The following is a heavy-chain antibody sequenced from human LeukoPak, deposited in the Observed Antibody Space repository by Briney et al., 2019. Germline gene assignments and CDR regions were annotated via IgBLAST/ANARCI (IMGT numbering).Heavy chain of an antibody. V-gene: IGHV4-4*07. CDR2: IYASGVT. D-gene: IGHD4/OR15-4a*01. J-gene: IGHJ6*02. Sequence: SETLSFTCTVSGGSISSYYWSWVRQPAGKGLEWIGHIYASGVTKSNPSLKSRVTMSIDTSTNQFSLKVSSVTAADSAVYYCAREGATPASYYYAMDVWGLGTTVTVSS. CDR1: GGSISSYY. CDR3: AREGATPASYYYAMDV.